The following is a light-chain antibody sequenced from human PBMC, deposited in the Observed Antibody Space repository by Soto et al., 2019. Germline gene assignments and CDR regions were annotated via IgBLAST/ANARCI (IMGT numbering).Light chain of an antibody. CDR3: QQYGRSGT. CDR1: QSVSSY. CDR2: ATS. V-gene: IGKV3-20*01. J-gene: IGKJ1*01. Sequence: EIVLTQSPATLSLSPGERATLSCRASQSVSSYLAWYQQKPVQAPRLLIYATSSRATGIPDRFSGSGSGTDFTLTISRLEPEDFAVYYCQQYGRSGTFGQGTKVDI.